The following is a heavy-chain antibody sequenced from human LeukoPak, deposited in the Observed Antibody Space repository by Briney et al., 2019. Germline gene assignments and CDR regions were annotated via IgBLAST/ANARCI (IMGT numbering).Heavy chain of an antibody. CDR2: INSDGSST. CDR1: GFSFSNYS. D-gene: IGHD3-16*02. CDR3: ARGRLGELSPFDS. J-gene: IGHJ4*02. Sequence: GGSLRLSCAASGFSFSNYSVHWVRQGPGKGLVWVSRINSDGSSTSYADSVKGRFTISRDNAKNALYLQMNSLRAEDTAVYYCARGRLGELSPFDSWGQGTLVTVSS. V-gene: IGHV3-74*01.